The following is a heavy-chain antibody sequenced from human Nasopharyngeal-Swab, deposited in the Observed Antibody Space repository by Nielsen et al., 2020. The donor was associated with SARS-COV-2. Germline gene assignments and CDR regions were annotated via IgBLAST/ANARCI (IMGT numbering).Heavy chain of an antibody. J-gene: IGHJ4*02. CDR3: ARSGELRFLEWLNTRPDY. D-gene: IGHD3-3*01. CDR2: ISSSSSYI. V-gene: IGHV3-21*01. Sequence: GESLKISCAASGFTFSSYSMNWVRQAPGKGLEWVSSISSSSSYIYYADSVKGRFTISRDNAENSLYLQMNSLRAEDTAVYYCARSGELRFLEWLNTRPDYWGQGTLVTVSS. CDR1: GFTFSSYS.